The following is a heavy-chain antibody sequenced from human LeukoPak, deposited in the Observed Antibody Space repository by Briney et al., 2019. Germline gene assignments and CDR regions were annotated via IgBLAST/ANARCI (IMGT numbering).Heavy chain of an antibody. V-gene: IGHV3-7*04. CDR3: SRDNRGKDY. Sequence: GGSLRLSCAASGFTFSSYAMSWVRQAPGKGLEWVANINQDGSEKYYVDSVKGRFTISRDNPKNSLFLQMNSLRAEDTAVYYCSRDNRGKDYWGQGTLVTVPS. CDR1: GFTFSSYA. J-gene: IGHJ4*02. CDR2: INQDGSEK. D-gene: IGHD3-10*01.